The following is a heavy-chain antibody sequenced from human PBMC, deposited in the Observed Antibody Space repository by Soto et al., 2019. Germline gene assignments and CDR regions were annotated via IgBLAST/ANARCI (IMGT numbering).Heavy chain of an antibody. Sequence: ASVKVSCKASGYTFTSYAMHWVRQAPGQRLEWMGWINAGNGNTKYSQKFQGRVTITRDTSASTAYMELSSLRSEDTAVYYCARVGYCSSTSCHHNWFDPWGQGTLVTVSS. V-gene: IGHV1-3*01. J-gene: IGHJ5*02. CDR1: GYTFTSYA. CDR2: INAGNGNT. CDR3: ARVGYCSSTSCHHNWFDP. D-gene: IGHD2-2*01.